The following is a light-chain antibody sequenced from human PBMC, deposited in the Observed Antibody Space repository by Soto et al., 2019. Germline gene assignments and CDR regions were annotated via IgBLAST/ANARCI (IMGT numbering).Light chain of an antibody. J-gene: IGLJ1*01. V-gene: IGLV2-23*03. CDR3: CSYAGSRTFSYV. CDR2: EGS. Sequence: QSALTQPASVSGSPGQSITISCTGTSSDVGSYNLVSWYQQHPGKAPKLMIYEGSKRPSGVSNRFSGSKSGNTASLTISGLQAEDEADYYCCSYAGSRTFSYVFGTGTK. CDR1: SSDVGSYNL.